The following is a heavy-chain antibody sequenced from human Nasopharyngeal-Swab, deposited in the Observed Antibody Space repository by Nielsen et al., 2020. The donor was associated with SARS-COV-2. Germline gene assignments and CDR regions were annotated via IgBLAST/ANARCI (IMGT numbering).Heavy chain of an antibody. J-gene: IGHJ4*02. D-gene: IGHD3-9*01. CDR2: IYHSGST. V-gene: IGHV4-38-2*01. Sequence: GSLRLSCAVSGSSISIGYYWGWIRQPPGQGLEWIGSIYHSGSTYYNPSLKSRVTISVDTSKNQFSLKLSSVTAADTAVYYCARHPTYYDILTGYDRLYYFDYWGQGTLVTVSS. CDR1: GSSISIGYY. CDR3: ARHPTYYDILTGYDRLYYFDY.